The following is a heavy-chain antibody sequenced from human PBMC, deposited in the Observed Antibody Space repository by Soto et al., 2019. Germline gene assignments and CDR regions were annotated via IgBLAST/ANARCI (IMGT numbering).Heavy chain of an antibody. J-gene: IGHJ6*02. D-gene: IGHD3-10*01. CDR3: ARAPVTMVRGVYAYYYYGMDV. Sequence: PGGSLRLSCAASGFTFSSYSMNWVRQAPGKGLEWVSSISSSSSYIYYADSVKGRFTISRDNAKNSLYLQMNSLRAEDTAVYYCARAPVTMVRGVYAYYYYGMDVWGQGTTVTVSS. CDR2: ISSSSSYI. V-gene: IGHV3-21*01. CDR1: GFTFSSYS.